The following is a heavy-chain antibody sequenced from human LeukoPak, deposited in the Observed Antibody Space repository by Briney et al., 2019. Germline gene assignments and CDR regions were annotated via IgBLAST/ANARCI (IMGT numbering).Heavy chain of an antibody. CDR3: ARIFILSGFSSYFDH. Sequence: SETLSLTCSVSGNSISSGHYWGWIRPTPGKGLEWIGSIYLSGTTYYNPSLKRRVTISVDTSKNQFSLKLSSVTAADTAVYFCARIFILSGFSSYFDHWGQGTLVTVSS. D-gene: IGHD3-9*01. CDR2: IYLSGTT. CDR1: GNSISSGHY. J-gene: IGHJ4*02. V-gene: IGHV4-38-2*02.